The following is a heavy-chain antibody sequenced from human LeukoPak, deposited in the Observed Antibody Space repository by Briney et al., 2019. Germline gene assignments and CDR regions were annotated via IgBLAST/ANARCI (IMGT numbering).Heavy chain of an antibody. J-gene: IGHJ4*02. CDR3: AKDANSGYDWVPFDY. D-gene: IGHD5-12*01. CDR1: GFTFSSYA. V-gene: IGHV3-23*01. Sequence: GGSLRLSCAASGFTFSSYAMSWVRQAPGKGLEWVSAISGSGGSTYCADSVKGRFTISRDNSKNTRYLQMNSLRAEDTAVYYCAKDANSGYDWVPFDYWGQGTLVTVSS. CDR2: ISGSGGST.